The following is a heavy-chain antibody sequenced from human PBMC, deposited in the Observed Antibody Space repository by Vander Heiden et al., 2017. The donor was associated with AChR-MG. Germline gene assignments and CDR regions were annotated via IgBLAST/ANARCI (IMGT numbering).Heavy chain of an antibody. CDR3: ARGRGYSYGYSDY. D-gene: IGHD5-18*01. J-gene: IGHJ4*02. V-gene: IGHV1-8*01. CDR1: GYTFTSYD. Sequence: QVQLVQSGAAVTKPGASVTVSCKAPGYTFTSYDINWVRQAPGQGLEWMGWMHPSSGNTGYAQKFQGRVTMTRSTSISTAYMELSSLRSEDTAVYYCARGRGYSYGYSDYWGQGTLVTVSS. CDR2: MHPSSGNT.